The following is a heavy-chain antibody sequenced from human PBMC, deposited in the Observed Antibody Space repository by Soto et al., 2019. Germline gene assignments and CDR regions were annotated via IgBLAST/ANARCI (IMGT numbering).Heavy chain of an antibody. V-gene: IGHV3-53*01. D-gene: IGHD3-16*01. CDR2: IYSGGST. Sequence: GGSLRLSCAASGFTVSSNYMSWVRQAPGKGLEWVSVIYSGGSTYYADSVKGRFTISRDNSKNTLYLQMNSLRAEDTAVYYCARGGRWLHDREYYFDYWGQGTLVTVSS. CDR1: GFTVSSNY. CDR3: ARGGRWLHDREYYFDY. J-gene: IGHJ4*02.